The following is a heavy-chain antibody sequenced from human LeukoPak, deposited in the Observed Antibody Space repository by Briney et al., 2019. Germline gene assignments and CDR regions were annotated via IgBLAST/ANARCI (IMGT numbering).Heavy chain of an antibody. Sequence: GGSLRLSCAASGFTFSSYSMNWVRQAPGKGLEWVSYISSSSSTIYYADSVKGRFTISRDNAKNSLYLQMNSLRDEDTAVYYCARGRNNFAYYYDSSGYYGYWGQGTLVTVSS. D-gene: IGHD3-22*01. V-gene: IGHV3-48*02. CDR1: GFTFSSYS. CDR3: ARGRNNFAYYYDSSGYYGY. J-gene: IGHJ4*02. CDR2: ISSSSSTI.